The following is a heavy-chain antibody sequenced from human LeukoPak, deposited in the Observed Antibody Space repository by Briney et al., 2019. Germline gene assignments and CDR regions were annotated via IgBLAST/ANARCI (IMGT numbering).Heavy chain of an antibody. V-gene: IGHV1-18*01. CDR3: ARDKGLWFGELLLMDV. CDR2: ISAYNGNT. J-gene: IGHJ6*03. CDR1: GYTFTSYG. Sequence: ASVKVSCKASGYTFTSYGISWVRQAPGQGLEWMGWISAYNGNTNYAQKLQGRVTMTTDTSTSTAYMELWSLRSDDTAVYYCARDKGLWFGELLLMDVWGKGTTVTVSS. D-gene: IGHD3-10*01.